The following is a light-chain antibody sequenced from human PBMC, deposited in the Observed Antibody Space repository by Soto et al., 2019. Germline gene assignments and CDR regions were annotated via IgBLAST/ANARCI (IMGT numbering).Light chain of an antibody. V-gene: IGKV3-20*01. CDR3: QQYAESPIT. Sequence: EIVLTQSPGTLSLSPGERATLSCRASQSVSSNYLAWYQQKPCQAPRLLIYDSSSRATGIPDRFSGSGSGTDFSLTISRLEPEDIAVFYCQQYAESPITFGQGTRLEI. J-gene: IGKJ5*01. CDR2: DSS. CDR1: QSVSSNY.